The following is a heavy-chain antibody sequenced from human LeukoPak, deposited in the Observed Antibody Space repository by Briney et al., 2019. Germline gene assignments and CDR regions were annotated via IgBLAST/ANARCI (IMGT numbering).Heavy chain of an antibody. CDR2: ISAYNGNT. J-gene: IGHJ4*02. D-gene: IGHD3-10*01. Sequence: PAASVKVSCKASGYTFTSYGISWVRQAPGQGLEWMGWISAYNGNTDYAQKLQGRVTMTTDTSTSTAYMELRSLRSDDTAVYYCARGDYYYGSGSYGYWGQGTLVTVSS. CDR3: ARGDYYYGSGSYGY. V-gene: IGHV1-18*01. CDR1: GYTFTSYG.